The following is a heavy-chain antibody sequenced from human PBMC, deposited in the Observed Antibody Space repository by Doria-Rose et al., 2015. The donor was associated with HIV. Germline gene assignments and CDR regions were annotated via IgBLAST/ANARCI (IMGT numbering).Heavy chain of an antibody. D-gene: IGHD3-10*01. CDR3: ARLGNYDSGSSFDY. V-gene: IGHV5-51*01. Sequence: EVQLVQSRAEVKKPGESLKISCKASGNIFTNYWFGWGRQIPGKGLEWRGIIYPGDSDTRYSPSFQGHVTFSADKSISTAYPQWSSLKASDTAMYYCARLGNYDSGSSFDYWGQGTLVTVSS. CDR2: IYPGDSDT. CDR1: GNIFTNYW. J-gene: IGHJ4*02.